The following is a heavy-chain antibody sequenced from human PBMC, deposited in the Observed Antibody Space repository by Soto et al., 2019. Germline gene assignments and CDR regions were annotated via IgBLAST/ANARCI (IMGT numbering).Heavy chain of an antibody. J-gene: IGHJ6*02. CDR2: ISAYNGNT. D-gene: IGHD4-17*01. Sequence: QVQLVQSGAEVKKPGASVKVSCKASGYTFTSYGISWVRQAPGQGLEWMGWISAYNGNTNYAQKRQGRVTMTXXTXTXKAYMELRSLISDDTAVYYCARDGSPYGDYVPSGDVWGQGTTVTVSS. CDR3: ARDGSPYGDYVPSGDV. CDR1: GYTFTSYG. V-gene: IGHV1-18*01.